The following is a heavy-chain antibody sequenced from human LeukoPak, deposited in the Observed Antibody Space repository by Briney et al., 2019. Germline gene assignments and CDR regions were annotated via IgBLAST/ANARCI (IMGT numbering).Heavy chain of an antibody. CDR3: AREGPSGSGRYSDY. Sequence: LRLSCAASGFTVSSNYMTWVRQAPGKGLEWIGYIYYTGSTYYNPSLKSRITISLDTSKNQFSLKLSSVTAADTAVYYCAREGPSGSGRYSDYWGQGTLVTVSS. D-gene: IGHD3-10*01. CDR1: GFTVSSNY. J-gene: IGHJ4*02. V-gene: IGHV4-30-4*08. CDR2: IYYTGST.